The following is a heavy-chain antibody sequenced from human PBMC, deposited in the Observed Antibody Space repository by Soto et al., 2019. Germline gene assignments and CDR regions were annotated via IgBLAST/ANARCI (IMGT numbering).Heavy chain of an antibody. CDR2: IYYSGST. J-gene: IGHJ6*03. CDR3: ARKTTVTTNGDYYYYMDV. CDR1: GGSISSYY. D-gene: IGHD4-17*01. V-gene: IGHV4-59*01. Sequence: TSETLSLTCSVSGGSISSYYWSWIRQPPGKGLEWIGYIYYSGSTNYNPSLKSRVTISVDTSKNQFSLKLSSVTAADTAVYYCARKTTVTTNGDYYYYMDVWGKGTTVTVSS.